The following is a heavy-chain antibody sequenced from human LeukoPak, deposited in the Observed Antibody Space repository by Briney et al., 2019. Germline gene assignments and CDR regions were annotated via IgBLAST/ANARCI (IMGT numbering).Heavy chain of an antibody. V-gene: IGHV1-18*01. CDR2: ISVYNGNT. CDR3: ATYCSSTSCYIWGYYFDY. D-gene: IGHD2-2*01. J-gene: IGHJ4*02. CDR1: GYTFTSYG. Sequence: ASVKVSCKASGYTFTSYGISWVRQAPGQGLEWMGWISVYNGNTNYAQKLQGRVTMTTDTSTSTAYMELRSLRSDDTAVYYCATYCSSTSCYIWGYYFDYWGQGTLVTVSS.